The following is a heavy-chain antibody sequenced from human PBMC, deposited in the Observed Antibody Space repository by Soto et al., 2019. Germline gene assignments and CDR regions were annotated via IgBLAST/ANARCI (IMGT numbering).Heavy chain of an antibody. CDR2: ISYDGSNK. CDR1: GFTFSSYG. J-gene: IGHJ5*02. Sequence: QVQLVESGGGVVQPGRSLRLSCAASGFTFSSYGMHWVRQAPGKGLEWVAVISYDGSNKYYADSVKGRFTISRDNSKNTLYLQMNSLRAEDTAVYYCAKDNWFSTSCYRLYNWFDPWGQGTLVTVSS. V-gene: IGHV3-30*18. CDR3: AKDNWFSTSCYRLYNWFDP. D-gene: IGHD2-2*01.